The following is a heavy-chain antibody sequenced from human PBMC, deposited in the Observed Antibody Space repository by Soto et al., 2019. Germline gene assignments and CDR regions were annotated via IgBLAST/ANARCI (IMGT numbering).Heavy chain of an antibody. CDR1: GFTFSSYS. CDR2: ISSSSSYI. V-gene: IGHV3-21*01. Sequence: EVQLVESGGGLVKPGGSLRLSCAASGFTFSSYSMNWVRQAPGKGLEWVSSISSSSSYIYYADSVKGRFTISRDNAKNSLYLQMNSLRAEDTAVYYCARDSGGLDRDCYFDLWGRGTLVTVSS. J-gene: IGHJ2*01. D-gene: IGHD3-16*01. CDR3: ARDSGGLDRDCYFDL.